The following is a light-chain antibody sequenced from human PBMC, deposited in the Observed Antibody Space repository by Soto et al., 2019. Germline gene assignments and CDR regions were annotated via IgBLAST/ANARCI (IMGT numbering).Light chain of an antibody. J-gene: IGKJ5*01. CDR3: QQSHSTPST. V-gene: IGKV1-39*01. CDR2: AAS. Sequence: DIQMTQSPSSLSASVGDRVTITCRASQSISSYLNWYQQKPGKAPKLLIYAASSLQSGVPSRFSGSGSGTDFTLTISSLQLEDFATYYCQQSHSTPSTFGQGTRLEI. CDR1: QSISSY.